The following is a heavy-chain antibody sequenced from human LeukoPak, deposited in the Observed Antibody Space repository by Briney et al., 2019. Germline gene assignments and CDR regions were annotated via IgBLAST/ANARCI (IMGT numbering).Heavy chain of an antibody. CDR1: GFTFRSYA. Sequence: PGGSLRLSCAASGFTFRSYAMSWVRQAPGRGLEWVSGISGSAGSTYYADSVKGRFTISRDNSKNTLYLQMNSLRVEDTAVYYCAKWAARGNSLPRSYFDDWGQGTLVTVSS. J-gene: IGHJ4*02. V-gene: IGHV3-23*01. D-gene: IGHD4-23*01. CDR2: ISGSAGST. CDR3: AKWAARGNSLPRSYFDD.